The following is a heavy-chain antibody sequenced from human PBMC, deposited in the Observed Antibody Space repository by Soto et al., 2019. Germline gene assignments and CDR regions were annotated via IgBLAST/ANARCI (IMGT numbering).Heavy chain of an antibody. CDR3: ARDGYYYDSSGYKGFDY. J-gene: IGHJ4*02. CDR1: GFTFSSYG. V-gene: IGHV3-33*01. D-gene: IGHD3-22*01. Sequence: QVQLVESGGGVVQSGRSLRLSCAASGFTFSSYGMHWVRQAPGKGLEWVAVIWYDGSNKYYADSVKGRFTISRDNSKNTLYLQMNSLRAEDTAVYYCARDGYYYDSSGYKGFDYWGQGTLVTVSS. CDR2: IWYDGSNK.